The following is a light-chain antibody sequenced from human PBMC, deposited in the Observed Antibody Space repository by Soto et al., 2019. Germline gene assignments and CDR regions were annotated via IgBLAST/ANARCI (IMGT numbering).Light chain of an antibody. CDR3: LLSYNGPVV. CDR2: DTS. CDR1: TGAVTSTHY. Sequence: QAVVTQEPSLTVSPGGTVTLTCGSSTGAVTSTHYPYWFQQRPGQAPRPLIYDTSNKQSWTPARFSGSLLGGKAALTLSGAQPEDEAEYYCLLSYNGPVVLGGGTKLTVL. V-gene: IGLV7-46*01. J-gene: IGLJ2*01.